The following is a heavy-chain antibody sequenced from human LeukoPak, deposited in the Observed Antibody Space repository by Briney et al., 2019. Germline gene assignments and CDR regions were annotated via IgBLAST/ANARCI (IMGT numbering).Heavy chain of an antibody. J-gene: IGHJ6*02. Sequence: PSETLSLTCTVSGGSISSYYWSWIRQPPGKGLEWIGYIYYSGSTNYNPSLKSRVTISVDTSKNQFSLELSSVTAADTAVYYCARDRRWGYSYGYDYYYGMDVWGQGTTVTVSS. CDR1: GGSISSYY. CDR2: IYYSGST. D-gene: IGHD5-18*01. V-gene: IGHV4-59*01. CDR3: ARDRRWGYSYGYDYYYGMDV.